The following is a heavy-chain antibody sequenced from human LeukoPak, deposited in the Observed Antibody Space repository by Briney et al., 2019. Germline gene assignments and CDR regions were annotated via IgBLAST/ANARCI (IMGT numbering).Heavy chain of an antibody. D-gene: IGHD2-2*01. CDR3: AKAREYCSSTSCPPDYFDY. CDR1: ESTFSSYA. J-gene: IGHJ4*02. Sequence: PGGSLRLSCAASESTFSSYAMNWVRQAPGKGLEWVSGIIGSGGSTYYADSVKGRFTISRDNSKNTLYLQMNSLRAEDTARYYCAKAREYCSSTSCPPDYFDYWGQGTLVTASS. V-gene: IGHV3-23*01. CDR2: IIGSGGST.